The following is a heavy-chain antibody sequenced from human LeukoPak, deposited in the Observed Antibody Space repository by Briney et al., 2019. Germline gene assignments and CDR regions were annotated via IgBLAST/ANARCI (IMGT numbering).Heavy chain of an antibody. CDR3: ARSGFGELLYHY. J-gene: IGHJ4*02. V-gene: IGHV4-59*01. CDR2: IYYSGST. Sequence: KASETLFLTCTVSGGSISSYYWSWIRQPPGKGLEWIGYIYYSGSTNYNPSLKSRVTISVDTSKNQFSLKLSSVTAADTAVYYCARSGFGELLYHYWGQGTLVTVSS. D-gene: IGHD3-10*01. CDR1: GGSISSYY.